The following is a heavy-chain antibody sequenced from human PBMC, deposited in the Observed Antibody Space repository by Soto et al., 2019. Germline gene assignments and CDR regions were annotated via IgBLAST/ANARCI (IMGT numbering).Heavy chain of an antibody. J-gene: IGHJ4*02. Sequence: QVQLRESGPGLVKPSQTLSLTCNVSGGSISSGDYYWSWIRQHPGKVLEWIGYIYHSGKTYYNPSRNSRVTISVDTSKNQFSLKLSSVTAADTAIYYCARDRYSGYQFDYWGQGTLVTVSS. V-gene: IGHV4-31*03. D-gene: IGHD5-12*01. CDR3: ARDRYSGYQFDY. CDR1: GGSISSGDYY. CDR2: IYHSGKT.